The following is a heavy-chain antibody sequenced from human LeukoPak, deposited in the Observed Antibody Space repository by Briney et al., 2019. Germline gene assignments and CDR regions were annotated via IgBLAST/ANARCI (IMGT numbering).Heavy chain of an antibody. J-gene: IGHJ4*01. CDR3: VSPVFINF. CDR1: GFTFTSYS. V-gene: IGHV3-23*01. Sequence: GGSLRLSCAASGFTFTSYSMNWVRQAPGKGLEWVSTISGGGGSTYYADSVKGRFTISRDNSKNTLYLQMNSLRPEDTAVYYCVSPVFINFWGQGTLVTVSS. D-gene: IGHD1-14*01. CDR2: ISGGGGST.